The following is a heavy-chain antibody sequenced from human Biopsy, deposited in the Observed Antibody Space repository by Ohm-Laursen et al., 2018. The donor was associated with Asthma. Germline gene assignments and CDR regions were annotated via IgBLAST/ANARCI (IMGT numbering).Heavy chain of an antibody. CDR2: INSVFGTT. CDR1: GGTFNTYV. V-gene: IGHV1-69*13. D-gene: IGHD2-2*01. Sequence: ASVKVSCKALGGTFNTYVIGWVRQAPGQGLEWMGGINSVFGTTTYPQKFQDRVTITADDSTSTVYMELSSLRSEDTAVYYCARKAGSCISRTCYSLDFWGQGTLVTVSS. J-gene: IGHJ4*02. CDR3: ARKAGSCISRTCYSLDF.